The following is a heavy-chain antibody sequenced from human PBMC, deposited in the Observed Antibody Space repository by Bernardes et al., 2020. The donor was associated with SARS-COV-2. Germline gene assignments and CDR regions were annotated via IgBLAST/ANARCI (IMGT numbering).Heavy chain of an antibody. Sequence: GGSLRLSCAASGFTFSSYSMNWVRQAPGKGLEWVSSISSSSSYIYYADSVKGRFTISRDNAKNSLYLQMNSLRAEDTAVYYCARGTYPTADCSSTSCYTGDAFDIWGQGTMVTVSS. D-gene: IGHD2-2*02. V-gene: IGHV3-21*01. CDR2: ISSSSSYI. CDR3: ARGTYPTADCSSTSCYTGDAFDI. CDR1: GFTFSSYS. J-gene: IGHJ3*02.